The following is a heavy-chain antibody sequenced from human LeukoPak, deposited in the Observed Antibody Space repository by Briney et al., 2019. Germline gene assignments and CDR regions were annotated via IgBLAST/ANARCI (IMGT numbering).Heavy chain of an antibody. CDR2: TVSEIDGGTT. CDR3: ITPLPYSAQ. V-gene: IGHV3-15*04. Sequence: GGSLRLSCAASGFTFNYAWMSWVRQVPGKGLEWVSQTVSEIDGGTTEYAAPVKDRFSISRDDSKSMMYLQMNSLKTEDTAVYYCITPLPYSAQGGQGTLVTVSS. J-gene: IGHJ4*02. CDR1: GFTFNYAW. D-gene: IGHD2-21*01.